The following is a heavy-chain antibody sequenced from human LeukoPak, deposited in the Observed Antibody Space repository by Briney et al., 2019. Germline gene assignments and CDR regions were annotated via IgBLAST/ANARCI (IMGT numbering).Heavy chain of an antibody. CDR1: GGSISSGGYY. CDR3: ATIKRGSTYGYFDF. V-gene: IGHV4-31*01. J-gene: IGHJ4*02. D-gene: IGHD5-18*01. CDR2: IYYSGST. Sequence: SQTLSLTCTVSGGSISSGGYYWSWIRQHPGKGLEWIGYIYYSGSTYYNPSLKSLVTISVDTSKKQLSLRLSSVTAADTAVYYCATIKRGSTYGYFDFWGQGIKVTVSS.